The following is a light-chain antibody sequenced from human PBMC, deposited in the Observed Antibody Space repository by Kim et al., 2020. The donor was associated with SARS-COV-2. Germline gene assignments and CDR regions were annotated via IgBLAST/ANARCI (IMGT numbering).Light chain of an antibody. CDR2: DVT. CDR3: CSYAGGFVWI. J-gene: IGLJ3*02. V-gene: IGLV2-11*01. Sequence: GQSVTISCTGTSSDVGTYQYVSWYQQYPGRAPKLIIYDVTKRPSGVPDRFSGSKSGNTASLIISGLQAEDEADYYCCSYAGGFVWIFGGGTQLTVL. CDR1: SSDVGTYQY.